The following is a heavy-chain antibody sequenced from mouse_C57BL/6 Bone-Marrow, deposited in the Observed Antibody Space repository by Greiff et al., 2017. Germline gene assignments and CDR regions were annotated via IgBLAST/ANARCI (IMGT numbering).Heavy chain of an antibody. CDR2: IYPGDGDT. Sequence: QVQLQQSGPELVKPGASVKISCKASGYAFSSSWMNWVKQRPGKGLEWIGRIYPGDGDTNYNGKFKGKATLTADKSPSTAYMQLSSLTSEDSAVYFCARTTVVGGDYWGQGTTLTVSS. J-gene: IGHJ2*01. V-gene: IGHV1-82*01. CDR3: ARTTVVGGDY. CDR1: GYAFSSSW. D-gene: IGHD1-1*01.